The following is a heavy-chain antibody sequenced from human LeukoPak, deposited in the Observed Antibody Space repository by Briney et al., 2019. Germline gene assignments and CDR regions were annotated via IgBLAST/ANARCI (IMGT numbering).Heavy chain of an antibody. J-gene: IGHJ3*01. V-gene: IGHV4-59*01. Sequence: SETLSLTCTVSAGSISGYCCNWIRQPPGKGLEWIGYIYYGGATSYNPSLKSRLTISLGTSKNQFSLNLNSVTAADMAVYYCARGRIFSSNTGPFALWCQGTMVTVS. CDR2: IYYGGAT. CDR1: AGSISGYC. D-gene: IGHD3-9*01. CDR3: ARGRIFSSNTGPFAL.